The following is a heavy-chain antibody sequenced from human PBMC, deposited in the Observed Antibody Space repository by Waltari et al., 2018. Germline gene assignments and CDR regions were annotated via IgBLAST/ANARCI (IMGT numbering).Heavy chain of an antibody. CDR1: GFSLSTSGVG. D-gene: IGHD3-3*01. CDR2: IGWNVEK. CDR3: AHTYYDFWSGYADYDY. J-gene: IGHJ4*02. Sequence: QITLKESGPTLVKPTQTLTLTCTFSGFSLSTSGVGVGWIRQPPGKALEWLSLIGWNVEKLYSPTQKSRLTVPNDSSDNQTVATITYMDSVDTATYFCAHTYYDFWSGYADYDYWGQGSLVTCS. V-gene: IGHV2-5*01.